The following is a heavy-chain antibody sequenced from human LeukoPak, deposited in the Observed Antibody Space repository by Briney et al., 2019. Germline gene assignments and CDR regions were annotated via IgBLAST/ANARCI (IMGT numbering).Heavy chain of an antibody. CDR2: NYYSGST. CDR1: GGSISSYY. V-gene: IGHV4-59*01. D-gene: IGHD5-12*01. Sequence: SETLSLTCTVSGGSISSYYWSWIRQPPGKGLEWIGYNYYSGSTNYNPSLKSRVTISVDTSKNQFSLTLSSVTAADTAVYYCARDGDYSGYDRGFDYWGQGALVTVSS. J-gene: IGHJ4*02. CDR3: ARDGDYSGYDRGFDY.